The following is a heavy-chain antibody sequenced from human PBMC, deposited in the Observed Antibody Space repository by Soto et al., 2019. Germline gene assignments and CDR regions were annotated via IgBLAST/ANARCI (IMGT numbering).Heavy chain of an antibody. CDR2: ISYDGSNK. J-gene: IGHJ5*02. CDR3: ARVRYSLGWFDP. V-gene: IGHV3-30-3*01. Sequence: QVQLVESGGGVVQPGRSLRLSCAASGFTFSSYAMHWVRQAPGKGLEWVAVISYDGSNKYYADSVKGRFTISRDNSKNTLYLQMNSLRGEDTAGYYWARVRYSLGWFDPWGQGTLVTVSS. D-gene: IGHD3-16*01. CDR1: GFTFSSYA.